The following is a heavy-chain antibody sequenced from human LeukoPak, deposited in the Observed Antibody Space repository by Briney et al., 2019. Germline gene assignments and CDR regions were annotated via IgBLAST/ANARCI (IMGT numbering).Heavy chain of an antibody. V-gene: IGHV1-69*06. J-gene: IGHJ4*02. CDR1: GYTFTGYY. Sequence: GASVKVSCKASGYTFTGYYMHWVRQAPGQGLEWMGGIIPIFGTANYAQKFQGRVTITADKSTSTAYMELSSLRSDDTAVYYCARGYQRYYDILTGKYDYFDYWGQGTLVTVSS. CDR2: IIPIFGTA. D-gene: IGHD3-9*01. CDR3: ARGYQRYYDILTGKYDYFDY.